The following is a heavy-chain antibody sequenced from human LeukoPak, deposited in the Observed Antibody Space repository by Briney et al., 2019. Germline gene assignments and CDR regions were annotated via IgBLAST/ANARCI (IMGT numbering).Heavy chain of an antibody. J-gene: IGHJ5*02. CDR3: ARLRLAAVKDGCFDP. CDR1: GGSISSYY. CDR2: IYYSGST. V-gene: IGHV4-59*01. D-gene: IGHD6-13*01. Sequence: SETLSLTCTVSGGSISSYYWSWIRQPPGKGLEWIGYIYYSGSTNYNPSLKSRVTISVDTSKNQFSLKLSSVTAADTAVYYCARLRLAAVKDGCFDPWGQGTLVTVSS.